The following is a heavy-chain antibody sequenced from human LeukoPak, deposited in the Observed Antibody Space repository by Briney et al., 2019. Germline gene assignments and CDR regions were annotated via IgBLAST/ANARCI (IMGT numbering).Heavy chain of an antibody. CDR1: GYTFTSYD. CDR3: ARYIQAARDAFDI. CDR2: MNPNSGNT. V-gene: IGHV1-8*03. Sequence: ASVKVSCKASGYTFTSYDINWVRQATGQGLEWMGWMNPNSGNTGYAQKFQGRVTITRNTSISTAYMELSSLRSEDTAVYYCARYIQAARDAFDIWGQGTMVTVSS. D-gene: IGHD6-6*01. J-gene: IGHJ3*02.